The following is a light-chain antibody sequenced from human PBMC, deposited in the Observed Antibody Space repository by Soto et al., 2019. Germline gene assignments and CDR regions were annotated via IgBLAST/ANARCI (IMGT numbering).Light chain of an antibody. CDR1: QSVSSY. CDR3: QQYGSSPTT. V-gene: IGKV3-20*01. CDR2: DAS. Sequence: EIVLTQSPATLSLSPGERATLSSRASQSVSSYLAWYQQKPGQAPRLLIYDASSRATGVPDRFSGGGSGTDFTLTISRLEPEDFAVYYCQQYGSSPTTFGQGTKVDIK. J-gene: IGKJ1*01.